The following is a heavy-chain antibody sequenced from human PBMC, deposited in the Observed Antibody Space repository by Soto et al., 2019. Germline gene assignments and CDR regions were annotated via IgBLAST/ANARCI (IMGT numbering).Heavy chain of an antibody. Sequence: GGSLRLSCGASGFTFTAYGMHWVRQSPGKGLEWVAFISYDGSSKHYAESLKGRLTISRDNSENTVDLQMDGLRPDDKAVFYCVTPLRTRSTGYYGMAFWGQGTTVTVSS. CDR3: VTPLRTRSTGYYGMAF. CDR2: ISYDGSSK. V-gene: IGHV3-30*03. J-gene: IGHJ6*02. CDR1: GFTFTAYG. D-gene: IGHD4-17*01.